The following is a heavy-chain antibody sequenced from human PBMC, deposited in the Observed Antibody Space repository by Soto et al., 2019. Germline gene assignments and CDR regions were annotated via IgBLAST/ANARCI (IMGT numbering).Heavy chain of an antibody. V-gene: IGHV1-69*02. CDR3: AGSYGSGYRAFDY. D-gene: IGHD3-10*01. CDR1: GDTFNFYS. J-gene: IGHJ4*02. CDR2: VNPIVSMS. Sequence: QVQLVQSGAEVKRPGSSVKVSCKASGDTFNFYSLNWVRQAPGLGLEWMGRVNPIVSMSNYAQKFQGRVTMTVDKSTSTAYMELSSLRSEDTAIYYCAGSYGSGYRAFDYWGQGALVTVSS.